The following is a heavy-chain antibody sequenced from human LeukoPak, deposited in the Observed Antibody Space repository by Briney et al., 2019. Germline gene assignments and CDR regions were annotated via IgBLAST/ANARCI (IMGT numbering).Heavy chain of an antibody. D-gene: IGHD3-3*01. CDR2: INPNSGGT. CDR1: GYTFTGYY. Sequence: ASVKVSCKASGYTFTGYYMHWVRQAPGQGLEWMGWINPNSGGTNYAQKFQGRVTITRNTSISTAYMELSSLRSEDTAVYYCARAGGITIFGVVTLYYYMDVWGKGTTVTVSS. CDR3: ARAGGITIFGVVTLYYYMDV. J-gene: IGHJ6*03. V-gene: IGHV1-2*02.